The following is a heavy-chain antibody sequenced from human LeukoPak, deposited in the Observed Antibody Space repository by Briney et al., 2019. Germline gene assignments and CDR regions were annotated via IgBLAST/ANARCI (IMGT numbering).Heavy chain of an antibody. Sequence: PSETLSLTCAVYGGSFSGYYWSWIRQPPGKGLEWIGEINHSGSTNCNPSLKSRVTISVDTSKNQFSLKLSSVTAADTAVYYCARSGITIFGVVISRWRYFDYWGQGTLVTVSS. V-gene: IGHV4-34*01. J-gene: IGHJ4*02. CDR2: INHSGST. D-gene: IGHD3-3*01. CDR1: GGSFSGYY. CDR3: ARSGITIFGVVISRWRYFDY.